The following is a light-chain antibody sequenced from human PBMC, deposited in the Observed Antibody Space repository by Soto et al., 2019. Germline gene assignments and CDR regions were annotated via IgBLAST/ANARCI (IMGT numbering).Light chain of an antibody. CDR3: HHYGSSQRT. J-gene: IGKJ1*01. CDR2: GAS. CDR1: QSVSSSS. V-gene: IGKV3-20*01. Sequence: EVVLTQSPGPLSLSPGERATLSCRASQSVSSSSIAWFQQKPGQAPRLLIYGASNRATGIPDRFSGSGSGTDFTLTISRLEPEDFAVYYCHHYGSSQRTFGQGTKVEIK.